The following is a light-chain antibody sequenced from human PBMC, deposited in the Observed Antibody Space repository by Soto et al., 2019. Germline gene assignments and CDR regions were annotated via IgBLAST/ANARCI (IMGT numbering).Light chain of an antibody. Sequence: QSALTQPASVSGSPEQSITISCTGTSSDVGDHNYVSWYQQQPGKAPKLMIYAVSNRPSGVSNRFSGSKSGNTASLTISGLQAEDEADYYCSSYTTSSTVIFGGGTKLTVL. CDR2: AVS. CDR3: SSYTTSSTVI. CDR1: SSDVGDHNY. J-gene: IGLJ2*01. V-gene: IGLV2-14*03.